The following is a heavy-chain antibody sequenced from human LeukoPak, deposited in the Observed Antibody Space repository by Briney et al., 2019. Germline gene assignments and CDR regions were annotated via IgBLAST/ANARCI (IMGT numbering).Heavy chain of an antibody. D-gene: IGHD3-10*01. CDR3: AGTGSGSYWSFDI. J-gene: IGHJ3*02. V-gene: IGHV3-30*14. CDR2: ISYDGSNK. Sequence: PGGSLRLSCAASGFTFSSYAMHWVRQAPGKGLEWVAVISYDGSNKYYADSVKGRFTISRDNSKNTLYLQMNSLRAEDTAVYYCAGTGSGSYWSFDIWGQGTMVTVSS. CDR1: GFTFSSYA.